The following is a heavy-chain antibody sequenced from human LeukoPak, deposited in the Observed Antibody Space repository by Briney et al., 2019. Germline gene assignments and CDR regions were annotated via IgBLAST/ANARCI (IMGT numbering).Heavy chain of an antibody. J-gene: IGHJ4*02. Sequence: GGSLRLSCAASGFTFRNYFMHWVRQAPGKGRGWVSRIERDGSDTSYADSVKGRFTISRDNDKKMLYLQMNSLRAEDTAVYYCARHVDWLLYDYWGQGTLVTVSS. CDR3: ARHVDWLLYDY. CDR2: IERDGSDT. D-gene: IGHD3/OR15-3a*01. CDR1: GFTFRNYF. V-gene: IGHV3-74*01.